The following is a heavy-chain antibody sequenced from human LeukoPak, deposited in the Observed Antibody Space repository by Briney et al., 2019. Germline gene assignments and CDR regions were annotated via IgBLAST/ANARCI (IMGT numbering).Heavy chain of an antibody. V-gene: IGHV2-70*11. CDR1: GFSLSTSGMC. CDR2: IDWDDDK. J-gene: IGHJ4*02. D-gene: IGHD6-13*01. Sequence: SGPTLVNPTQTLTLTCTFSGFSLSTSGMCVSWIRQPPGKALEWLARIDWDDDKYYSTSLKTRLTTSKDTSKNQVVLTMTNMDPVDTATYYCARIWYSSRAFDYWGQGTLVTVSS. CDR3: ARIWYSSRAFDY.